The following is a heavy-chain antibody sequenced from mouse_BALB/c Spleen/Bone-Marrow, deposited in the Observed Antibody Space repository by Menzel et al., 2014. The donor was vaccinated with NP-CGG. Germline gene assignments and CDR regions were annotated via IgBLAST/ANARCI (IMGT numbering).Heavy chain of an antibody. CDR1: GFTFSDYY. D-gene: IGHD1-1*01. CDR3: ARDSYYYGSSYWYFDV. J-gene: IGHJ1*01. CDR2: ISDGGSYT. V-gene: IGHV5-4*02. Sequence: DVMLVESGGGLVKPGGSLKLSCAASGFTFSDYYMYWVRQTPEKGLEWVATISDGGSYTYYPDSVKGRFTNSRDNAKNSLYLQMTSLKSEDTVMYYCARDSYYYGSSYWYFDVWGAGTTVTVSS.